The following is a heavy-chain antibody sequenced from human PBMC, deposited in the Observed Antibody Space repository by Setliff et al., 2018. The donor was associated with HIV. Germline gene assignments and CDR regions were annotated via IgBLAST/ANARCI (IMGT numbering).Heavy chain of an antibody. CDR1: GYTFTNYY. CDR3: ARGSKYDGEPDFDY. CDR2: INPSGNIT. Sequence: ASVKVSCKASGYTFTNYYIHWVRQAPGQGLEWMGIINPSGNITNYAQKFQGRVTMTRDTSTSTVYMELSSLTSDDTAVYYCARGSKYDGEPDFDYWGQGTLVTVSS. D-gene: IGHD2-21*01. J-gene: IGHJ4*02. V-gene: IGHV1-46*01.